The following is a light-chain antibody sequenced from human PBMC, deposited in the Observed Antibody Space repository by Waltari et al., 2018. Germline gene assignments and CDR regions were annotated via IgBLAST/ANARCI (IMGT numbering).Light chain of an antibody. J-gene: IGLJ2*01. CDR2: GVS. CDR3: SSYTSSSTLYVV. V-gene: IGLV2-14*01. CDR1: SSDVGGYNY. Sequence: QSALTQPASVSGSPGQSITISCTGTSSDVGGYNYVSWYQQPPGKAPKRMIYGVSNRPSGVSNRFSGSKSGNTASLTISGLQAEDEADYYCSSYTSSSTLYVVFGGGTKLTVL.